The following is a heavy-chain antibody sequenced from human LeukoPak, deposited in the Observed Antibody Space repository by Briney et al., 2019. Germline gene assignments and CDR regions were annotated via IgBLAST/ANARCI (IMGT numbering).Heavy chain of an antibody. CDR3: ARVGITMVRGVSPGYYFDY. D-gene: IGHD3-10*01. CDR2: IIPIFGTA. Sequence: ASVKVSCKASGGTFSSYAISWVRQAPGQGVEWMGGIIPIFGTANYAQKFQGRVTITADESTSTAYMELSSLRSEDTAVYYCARVGITMVRGVSPGYYFDYWGQGTLVTVSS. J-gene: IGHJ4*02. V-gene: IGHV1-69*13. CDR1: GGTFSSYA.